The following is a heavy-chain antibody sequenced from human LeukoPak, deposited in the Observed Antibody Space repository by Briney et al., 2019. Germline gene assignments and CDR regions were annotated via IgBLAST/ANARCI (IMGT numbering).Heavy chain of an antibody. D-gene: IGHD4-17*01. J-gene: IGHJ5*02. Sequence: GGSLRLSCATSGFTFSSYWMSWVRQAPGKGLEWVALINPDGSQTNYVDSVKGRFTISRDNAENSLYLQMNSLRAEDTAVYYCAGDLGYGALDPWGQGTLVTVSS. CDR1: GFTFSSYW. V-gene: IGHV3-7*01. CDR3: AGDLGYGALDP. CDR2: INPDGSQT.